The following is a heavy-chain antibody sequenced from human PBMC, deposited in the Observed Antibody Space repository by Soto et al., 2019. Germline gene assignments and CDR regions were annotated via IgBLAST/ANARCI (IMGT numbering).Heavy chain of an antibody. D-gene: IGHD3-16*01. CDR2: ISGSGGST. CDR1: GFTFSSYA. J-gene: IGHJ4*02. CDR3: ANPSSEEDYDYVWGSPPDF. V-gene: IGHV3-23*01. Sequence: GGSLRLSCAASGFTFSSYAMSWVRQAPGKGLEWVSAISGSGGSTYYADSVKGRFTISRDNSKNTLYLQMNSLRAEDTAVYYCANPSSEEDYDYVWGSPPDFGGQGTRVTVSS.